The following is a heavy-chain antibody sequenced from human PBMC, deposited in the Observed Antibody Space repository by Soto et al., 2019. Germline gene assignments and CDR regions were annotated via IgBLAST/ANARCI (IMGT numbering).Heavy chain of an antibody. V-gene: IGHV1-69*13. D-gene: IGHD6-13*01. CDR3: ARDPGSSSWYGPTWTEVNVAVYYYYGMDV. CDR1: GGTFSTYA. CDR2: IIPIFGTA. Sequence: SVKVSCKASGGTFSTYAISWVRQAPGQGLEWMGGIIPIFGTANYAQKFQGRVTITADESTSTAYMELSSLRSEDTAVYYCARDPGSSSWYGPTWTEVNVAVYYYYGMDVWGQGTTVTVSS. J-gene: IGHJ6*02.